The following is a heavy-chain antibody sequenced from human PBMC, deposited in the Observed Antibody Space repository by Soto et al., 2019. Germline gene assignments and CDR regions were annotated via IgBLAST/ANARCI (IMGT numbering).Heavy chain of an antibody. CDR3: TSASGYYDFWSGPNYYGMDV. CDR2: IRSKANSYAT. CDR1: GFTFSGSA. V-gene: IGHV3-73*01. D-gene: IGHD3-3*01. J-gene: IGHJ6*02. Sequence: PGGSLRLSCAASGFTFSGSAMHWVRQASGKGLEWVGRIRSKANSYATAYAASVKGRFTISRDDSKNTAYLQMNSLKTEDTAAYYCTSASGYYDFWSGPNYYGMDVWGQGTTVTVSS.